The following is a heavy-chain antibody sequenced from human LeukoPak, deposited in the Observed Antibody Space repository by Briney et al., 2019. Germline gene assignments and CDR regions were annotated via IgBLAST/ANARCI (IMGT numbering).Heavy chain of an antibody. V-gene: IGHV1-18*01. D-gene: IGHD1-26*01. Sequence: KLQGRVTMTTDTSTSTAYMELRSLRSDDTAVYYCARDLRVGSSTQYFQHWGQGTLVTVSS. J-gene: IGHJ1*01. CDR3: ARDLRVGSSTQYFQH.